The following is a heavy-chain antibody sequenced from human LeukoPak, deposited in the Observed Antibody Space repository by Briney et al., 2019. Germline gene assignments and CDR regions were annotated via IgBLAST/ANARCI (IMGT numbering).Heavy chain of an antibody. Sequence: PGGSLRLSCAASGFTFDDYAMHWVRQAPGKGLEWVSGISWNSGSIGYADSVKGRFTISRDNAKNPLYLQMNSLRAEDTALYYCAKLGSGSYYNRADYWGQGTLVTVSS. CDR1: GFTFDDYA. D-gene: IGHD3-10*01. J-gene: IGHJ4*02. CDR2: ISWNSGSI. CDR3: AKLGSGSYYNRADY. V-gene: IGHV3-9*01.